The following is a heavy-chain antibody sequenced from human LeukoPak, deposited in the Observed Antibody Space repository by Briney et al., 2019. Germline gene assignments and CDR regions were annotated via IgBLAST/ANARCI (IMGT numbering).Heavy chain of an antibody. CDR2: INWNGGST. CDR1: GFTFDDYG. D-gene: IGHD3-3*01. Sequence: PGGSLRLSCAASGFTFDDYGMSWVRQAPGKGLEWVSGINWNGGSTGYAGSVKGRFTISRDNAKNPLYLQMNSLRAEDTALYYCARTRAPWSPNYYMDVWGKGTTVTVSS. J-gene: IGHJ6*03. CDR3: ARTRAPWSPNYYMDV. V-gene: IGHV3-20*04.